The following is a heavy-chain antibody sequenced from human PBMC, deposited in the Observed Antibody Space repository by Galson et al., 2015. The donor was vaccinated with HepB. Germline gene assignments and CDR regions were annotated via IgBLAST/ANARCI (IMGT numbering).Heavy chain of an antibody. D-gene: IGHD2-2*01. CDR2: IKQDGSEK. V-gene: IGHV3-7*03. J-gene: IGHJ4*02. CDR3: ARRRCSSSSCFFDY. Sequence: SLRLSCAASGFTFSSYWMSWVRQAPGKGLEWVANIKQDGSEKYYVDSVKGRFTTSRDNAKNSLYLQMNSLRAEDTAVYYCARRRCSSSSCFFDYWGQGSLVTVSS. CDR1: GFTFSSYW.